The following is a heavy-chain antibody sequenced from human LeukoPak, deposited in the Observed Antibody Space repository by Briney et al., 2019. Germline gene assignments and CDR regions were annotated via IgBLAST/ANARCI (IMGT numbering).Heavy chain of an antibody. J-gene: IGHJ5*02. Sequence: GGSLRLSCTASGFTFSSHAMHWVRQAPNKGLEWVAFIQYDGTIEFYADSVQGRFTISRDNSLDTLSLQMYSLRAEDTAVYYCVKELNSQRPFDPWGQGALVTVSS. CDR2: IQYDGTIE. CDR1: GFTFSSHA. V-gene: IGHV3-30*02. D-gene: IGHD1-1*01. CDR3: VKELNSQRPFDP.